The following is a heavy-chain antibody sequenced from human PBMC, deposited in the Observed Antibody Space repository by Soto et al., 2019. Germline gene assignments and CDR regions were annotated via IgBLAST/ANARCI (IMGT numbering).Heavy chain of an antibody. V-gene: IGHV1-69*01. CDR1: GGIFSSYA. CDR2: IIPIFGTS. D-gene: IGHD1-26*01. CDR3: ARERGPEELLGHFDL. J-gene: IGHJ4*02. Sequence: QEQLVQSGAEVKKPGSSVKVSCKASGGIFSSYALSWVRQAPGQGLEWMGGIIPIFGTSNYAQKFQGRVTITAVESTSTAYMELSSLTSEDTAVYYCARERGPEELLGHFDLWGQGTLVTVSS.